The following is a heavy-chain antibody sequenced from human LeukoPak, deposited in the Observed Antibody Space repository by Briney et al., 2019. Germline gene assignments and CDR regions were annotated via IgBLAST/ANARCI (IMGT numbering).Heavy chain of an antibody. Sequence: GRSLRLSCAASGFTFDDYAMHWFRQAPGKGLEWFSGISWNSGSIGYADSVKGRFTISRDNAKNSLYLQMNSLRAEDMALYYCAKGYSSGWYLGPADYWGQGTLVTVSS. V-gene: IGHV3-9*03. CDR1: GFTFDDYA. D-gene: IGHD6-19*01. J-gene: IGHJ4*02. CDR2: ISWNSGSI. CDR3: AKGYSSGWYLGPADY.